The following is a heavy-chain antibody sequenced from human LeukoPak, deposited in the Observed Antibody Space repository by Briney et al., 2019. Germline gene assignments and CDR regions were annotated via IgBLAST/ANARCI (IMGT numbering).Heavy chain of an antibody. D-gene: IGHD3-22*01. V-gene: IGHV3-9*01. CDR3: AKSYYYDSSGYPFDY. CDR2: ISWSSGSI. CDR1: GFTFDDYA. J-gene: IGHJ4*02. Sequence: PGGSLRLSCAASGFTFDDYAMHWVRHAPGKGLEWVSGISWSSGSIGYADSVKGRFTISRDNAKNSLYLQMNSLRAEDTALYYCAKSYYYDSSGYPFDYWGQGTLVTVSS.